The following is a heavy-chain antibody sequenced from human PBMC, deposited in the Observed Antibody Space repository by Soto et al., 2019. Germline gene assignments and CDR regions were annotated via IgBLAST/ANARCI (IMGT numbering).Heavy chain of an antibody. V-gene: IGHV1-46*01. CDR3: ARGWSPYYDFWSGDSPPTH. J-gene: IGHJ4*02. CDR2: INPSGGST. D-gene: IGHD3-3*01. Sequence: ASVKVSCKASGDTFTRYYMHWVRRAPGQGLEWMGIINPSGGSTSYAQKFQGRVTMTRNTSTSTVYMELSSLRSEDTAVYYCARGWSPYYDFWSGDSPPTHRGQRSLVIGSS. CDR1: GDTFTRYY.